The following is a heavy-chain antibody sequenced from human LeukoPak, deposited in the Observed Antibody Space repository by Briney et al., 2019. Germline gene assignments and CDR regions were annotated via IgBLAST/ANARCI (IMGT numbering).Heavy chain of an antibody. CDR2: ISGSGGST. J-gene: IGHJ4*02. V-gene: IGHV3-23*01. CDR1: GFTFSSYA. Sequence: GGSLRLSCAASGFTFSSYAMSWVRQAPGKGLEWVSAISGSGGSTYYADSVKGRLTISRDNAKNSLYPQMNSLRAEDTALYYCQKDTGGRSMGGAILDYGGRETLVTVP. D-gene: IGHD1-26*01. CDR3: QKDTGGRSMGGAILDY.